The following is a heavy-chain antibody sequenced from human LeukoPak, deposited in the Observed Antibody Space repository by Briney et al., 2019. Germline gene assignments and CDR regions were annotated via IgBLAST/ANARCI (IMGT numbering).Heavy chain of an antibody. D-gene: IGHD2-15*01. CDR3: AIQPLGYCSGGSCYPDY. V-gene: IGHV4-39*01. CDR2: IYYSGST. J-gene: IGHJ4*02. CDR1: GGSISSSSYY. Sequence: PSETLSLTCTVSGGSISSSSYYWGWIRQPPGKGLEWIGSIYYSGSTYYNPSLKSRVTISVDTSKNQFSLKLSSVTAADTAVYYCAIQPLGYCSGGSCYPDYWGQGTLVTVSS.